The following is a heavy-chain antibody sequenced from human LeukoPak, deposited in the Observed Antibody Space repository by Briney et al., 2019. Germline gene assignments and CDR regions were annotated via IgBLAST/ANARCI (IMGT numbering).Heavy chain of an antibody. J-gene: IGHJ4*02. Sequence: GGSLRLSCAASGFTISNYWMSWVRQAPGKGLEWVANIKQDGSEKYYVDSVKGRFTISRDNAKNSLYLQMSSLRAEDTAVYYCASSVVSFGDYWGQGILVTVSS. CDR2: IKQDGSEK. D-gene: IGHD3-10*01. CDR1: GFTISNYW. CDR3: ASSVVSFGDY. V-gene: IGHV3-7*03.